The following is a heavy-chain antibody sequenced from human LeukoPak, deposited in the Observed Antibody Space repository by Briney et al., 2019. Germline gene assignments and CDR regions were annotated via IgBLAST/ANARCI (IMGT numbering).Heavy chain of an antibody. D-gene: IGHD4-17*01. Sequence: ASVKVSCKASGYTFTGYYMHWVRQAPGQGLEWMGWINPNSGGTNYAQKFQGRVTMTRDTSISTAYMELRSLRSDDTAVYYCARAYTVTDAFDIWGQGTMVTVSS. CDR2: INPNSGGT. CDR3: ARAYTVTDAFDI. V-gene: IGHV1-2*02. CDR1: GYTFTGYY. J-gene: IGHJ3*02.